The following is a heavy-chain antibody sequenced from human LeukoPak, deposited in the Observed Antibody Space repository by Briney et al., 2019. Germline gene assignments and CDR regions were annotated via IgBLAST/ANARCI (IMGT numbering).Heavy chain of an antibody. Sequence: NPGGSLRLSCAASGFTFSSYSMNWVRQAPGKGLEWVSSISSSSSYIYYADSVKGRFTISRDNAKNSLYLQMNSLRAADTAVYYCARDLGATTSDAFDIWGQGTMVTVSS. CDR2: ISSSSSYI. J-gene: IGHJ3*02. D-gene: IGHD1-26*01. CDR3: ARDLGATTSDAFDI. V-gene: IGHV3-21*01. CDR1: GFTFSSYS.